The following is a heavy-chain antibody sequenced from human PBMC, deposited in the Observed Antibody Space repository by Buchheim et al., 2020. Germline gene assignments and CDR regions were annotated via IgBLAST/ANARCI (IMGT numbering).Heavy chain of an antibody. J-gene: IGHJ6*02. CDR3: ARDFLVGGGDSFSDV. D-gene: IGHD2-21*02. Sequence: QVQLVESGGGVVQPGRSLRLSCAASGFTFSSYAMNWVRQAPGKGLEWVAVISYDGSNKYYADSVKGRFTISRDNSMNTLYLQMNSLRAEDTAVYYCARDFLVGGGDSFSDVWGQGTT. CDR1: GFTFSSYA. CDR2: ISYDGSNK. V-gene: IGHV3-30*04.